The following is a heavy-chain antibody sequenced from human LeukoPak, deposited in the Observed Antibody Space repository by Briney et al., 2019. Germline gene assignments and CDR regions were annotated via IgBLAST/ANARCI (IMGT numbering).Heavy chain of an antibody. CDR2: ISSRSPNT. Sequence: GGSLRLSCAASGLTVSDYFMNWIRQPPGKGLEWLSHISSRSPNTNYADSVKGHFTISRDNAMNTLYLQMSSLRDEDTAVYYCATADGSGSYLEAFDVRGQGTLVTVSS. V-gene: IGHV3-11*03. CDR1: GLTVSDYF. D-gene: IGHD3-10*01. CDR3: ATADGSGSYLEAFDV. J-gene: IGHJ3*01.